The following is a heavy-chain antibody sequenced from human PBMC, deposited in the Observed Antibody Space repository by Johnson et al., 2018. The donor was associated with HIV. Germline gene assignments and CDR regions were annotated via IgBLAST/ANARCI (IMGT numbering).Heavy chain of an antibody. Sequence: VQLVESGGGVVRPGGSLRLSCEDSGFTVDDYDMSWVRQVPGKGLEWVSGFYRNGGSSGYAASVKGRFTISRDDAKNSLYLQMNSLKVEDTALYYCASRYDSSGYYPDAFDIWGQGTMVTVSS. CDR3: ASRYDSSGYYPDAFDI. J-gene: IGHJ3*02. CDR2: FYRNGGSS. CDR1: GFTVDDYD. V-gene: IGHV3-20*04. D-gene: IGHD3-22*01.